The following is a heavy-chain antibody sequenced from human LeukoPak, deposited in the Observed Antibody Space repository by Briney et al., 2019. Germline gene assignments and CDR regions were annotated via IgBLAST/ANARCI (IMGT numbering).Heavy chain of an antibody. CDR3: ARRAIQSGAYYFDY. J-gene: IGHJ4*02. CDR1: GYTFTGYY. V-gene: IGHV1-2*02. D-gene: IGHD3-10*01. Sequence: ASVKVSCKASGYTFTGYYIQWLRQAPGHGLEWMGWTTPNSDGTNYAQKFQGRVTITSETSIRTVYMELSRLTSDDTAVYYCARRAIQSGAYYFDYWGQGNLVTVSS. CDR2: TTPNSDGT.